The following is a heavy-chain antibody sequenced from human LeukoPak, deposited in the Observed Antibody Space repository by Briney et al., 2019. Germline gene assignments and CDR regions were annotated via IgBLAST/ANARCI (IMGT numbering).Heavy chain of an antibody. J-gene: IGHJ4*02. CDR3: ARAAMSYSSGQESGY. V-gene: IGHV3-21*01. Sequence: GASLRLSCAASGFTFSSYSKNGVPQAPGEGPERVPSISSSSSYIYYADSVKGRFTITRDNAKNSLYLQMNSLRAEDTAVYYCARAAMSYSSGQESGYWGQGTLVTVSS. D-gene: IGHD6-19*01. CDR2: ISSSSSYI. CDR1: GFTFSSYS.